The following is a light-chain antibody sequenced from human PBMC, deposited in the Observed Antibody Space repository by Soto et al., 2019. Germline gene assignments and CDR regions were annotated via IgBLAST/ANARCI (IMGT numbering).Light chain of an antibody. CDR3: QQLNSYPSIT. CDR2: AAS. J-gene: IGKJ5*01. CDR1: QGISSY. V-gene: IGKV1-9*01. Sequence: DIQLTQSPSFLSASVGDRVTITCRASQGISSYLAWYQQKPGKAPKLLIYAASTLQSGVPSRFSGSGSGTEFTLTISSLQPEDFATHYCQQLNSYPSITFGQGTRLEIK.